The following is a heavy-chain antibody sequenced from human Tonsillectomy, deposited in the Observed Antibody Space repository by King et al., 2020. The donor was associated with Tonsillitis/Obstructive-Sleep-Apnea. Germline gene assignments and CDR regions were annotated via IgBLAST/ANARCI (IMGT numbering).Heavy chain of an antibody. J-gene: IGHJ3*02. CDR2: ISYDGSNK. D-gene: IGHD2-15*01. CDR3: ARGRGYCSGDSCYSDAFDI. CDR1: GFTFSSFA. V-gene: IGHV3-30*04. Sequence: VQLVESGGGVVQPGRSLRLSCAASGFTFSSFAMHWVRQAPGKGLEWEAVISYDGSNKYYAESVKGRFTISRDNSKNTLYLQMNSLRAEDTAVYYCARGRGYCSGDSCYSDAFDIWGQGTMVTVSS.